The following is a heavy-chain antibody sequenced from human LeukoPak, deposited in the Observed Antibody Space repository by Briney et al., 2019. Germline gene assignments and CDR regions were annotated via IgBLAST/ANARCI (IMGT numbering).Heavy chain of an antibody. D-gene: IGHD1-26*01. CDR2: IKVDGSEK. V-gene: IGHV3-7*01. J-gene: IGHJ4*02. CDR3: VRAGWELDY. CDR1: GFTFSTHW. Sequence: PGGSLRLSCAASGFTFSTHWMAWVRQAPGKGLQWVAHIKVDGSEKYYLDSVRGRFTIGRDDAKSSLYLQMTSLRAEDTALYYCVRAGWELDYWGQGTPVTVSS.